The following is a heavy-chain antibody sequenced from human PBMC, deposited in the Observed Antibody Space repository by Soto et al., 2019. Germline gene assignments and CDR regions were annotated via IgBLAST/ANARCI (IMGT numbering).Heavy chain of an antibody. CDR3: AKGLLVVDHGYMAV. CDR1: GGSFTSYS. V-gene: IGHV1-69*08. Sequence: QVQLVQSGAELKKPGSSVKVSCEASGGSFTSYSFTWVRQAPGQGLEWMGRIIPIQGKANYALKFQDRVTSTADRSTRTVYMELTSLRPEDTGVYFCAKGLLVVDHGYMAVWGKGTTVTVSS. D-gene: IGHD2-21*01. J-gene: IGHJ6*03. CDR2: IIPIQGKA.